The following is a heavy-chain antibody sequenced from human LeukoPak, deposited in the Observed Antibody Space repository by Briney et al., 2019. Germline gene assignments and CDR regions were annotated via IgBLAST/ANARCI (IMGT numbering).Heavy chain of an antibody. CDR2: IRSSGSPI. CDR3: ASLYGGNLYSGLDV. CDR1: GFSFSTYT. V-gene: IGHV3-48*04. J-gene: IGHJ6*02. D-gene: IGHD4-23*01. Sequence: PGGSLRLSCAASGFSFSTYTMNWVRQAPGKGLEWLSYIRSSGSPIYYADSVKGRFTISRDNGKNSLYLQMDDLRAEDTAVYYCASLYGGNLYSGLDVWGQGTTVTVSS.